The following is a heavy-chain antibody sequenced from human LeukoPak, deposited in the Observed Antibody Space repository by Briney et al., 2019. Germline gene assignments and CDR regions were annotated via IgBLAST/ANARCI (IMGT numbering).Heavy chain of an antibody. CDR2: IYYSGST. V-gene: IGHV4-39*07. CDR3: ARRLSLLRYFDWLSGYFDY. J-gene: IGHJ4*02. Sequence: SETLSLTCTVSGGSISSSSYYWGWIRQPPGKGLEWIGSIYYSGSTYYNPSLKSRVTISEDTSKNQFSLKLSSVTAADTAVYYCARRLSLLRYFDWLSGYFDYWGQGTLVTVSS. CDR1: GGSISSSSYY. D-gene: IGHD3-9*01.